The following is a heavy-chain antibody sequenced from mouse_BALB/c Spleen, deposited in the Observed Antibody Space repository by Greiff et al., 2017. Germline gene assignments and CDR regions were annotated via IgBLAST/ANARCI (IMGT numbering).Heavy chain of an antibody. D-gene: IGHD2-1*01. CDR1: GYTFTSYT. CDR2: INPSSGYT. CDR3: ARGDGNYPYAMDY. J-gene: IGHJ4*01. Sequence: QVQLKQSGAELARPGASVKMSCKASGYTFTSYTMHWVKQRPGQGLEWIGYINPSSGYTNYNQKFKDKATLTADKSSSTAYMQLSSLTSEDSAVYYCARGDGNYPYAMDYWGQGTSVTVSS. V-gene: IGHV1-4*01.